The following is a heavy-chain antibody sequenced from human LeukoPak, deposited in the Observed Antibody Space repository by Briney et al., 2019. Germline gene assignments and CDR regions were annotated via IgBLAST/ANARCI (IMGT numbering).Heavy chain of an antibody. CDR1: GFTFSNAW. J-gene: IGHJ4*02. CDR3: TTGPFYFGSGTYFSDC. CDR2: IKSKTDGGTT. V-gene: IGHV3-15*01. Sequence: GGSLRLSCAASGFTFSNAWMSWVRQTPGKGLEWAGRIKSKTDGGTTDYAAPVKGRFLISRDDSKNTLFLQMNSLKTEDTAVYYCTTGPFYFGSGTYFSDCWGQGTLVTVSS. D-gene: IGHD3-10*01.